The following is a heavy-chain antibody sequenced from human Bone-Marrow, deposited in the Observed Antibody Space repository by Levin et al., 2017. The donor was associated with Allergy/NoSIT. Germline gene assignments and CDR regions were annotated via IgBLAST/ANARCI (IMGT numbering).Heavy chain of an antibody. CDR1: GGSISSGGYY. CDR3: AGPTPEYSYGPYLKSYYYYGMDV. Sequence: SSQTLSLTCTVSGGSISSGGYYWSWIRQHPGKGLGWIGYIYYSGRTYYNPSLKSRVTISVDTSKNQFSLKLSSVTAADTAVYYCAGPTPEYSYGPYLKSYYYYGMDVWGQGTTVTVSS. D-gene: IGHD5-18*01. CDR2: IYYSGRT. V-gene: IGHV4-31*03. J-gene: IGHJ6*02.